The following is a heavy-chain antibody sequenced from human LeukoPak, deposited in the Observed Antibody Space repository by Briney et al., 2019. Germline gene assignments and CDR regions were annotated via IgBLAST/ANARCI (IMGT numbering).Heavy chain of an antibody. CDR2: IYYSGST. CDR3: ARRYYDYVWGSYRPPDNWFDP. J-gene: IGHJ5*02. D-gene: IGHD3-16*02. V-gene: IGHV4-39*01. CDR1: GGSISSSSYY. Sequence: SETLSLTCTVSGGSISSSSYYWGLIRQPPGKGLEWIGSIYYSGSTYYNPSLKSRVTISVDTSKNQFSLKLSSVTAADTAVYYCARRYYDYVWGSYRPPDNWFDPWGQGTLVTVSS.